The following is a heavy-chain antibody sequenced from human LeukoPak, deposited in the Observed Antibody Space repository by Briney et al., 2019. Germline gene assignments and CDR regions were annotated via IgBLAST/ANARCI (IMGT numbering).Heavy chain of an antibody. CDR3: ARANLWFGELGWIDP. Sequence: ASVKVSCKASGYTFTTYAMNWVRQAPGQGHEWMGWINTNTGNPTYAQGFTGRFVFSLDTSVSTAYLQISSLKADDTAVYYCARANLWFGELGWIDPWGQGTQVTVSS. D-gene: IGHD3-10*01. CDR2: INTNTGNP. V-gene: IGHV7-4-1*02. J-gene: IGHJ5*02. CDR1: GYTFTTYA.